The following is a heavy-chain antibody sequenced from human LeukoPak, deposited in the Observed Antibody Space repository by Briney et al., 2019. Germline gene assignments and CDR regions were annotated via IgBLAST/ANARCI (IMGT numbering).Heavy chain of an antibody. D-gene: IGHD3-16*01. J-gene: IGHJ4*02. CDR2: VSYNGGSK. CDR1: GFTFSSYG. Sequence: GGSLRLSCAASGFTFSSYGMHWVRQAPGKGLEWVAVVSYNGGSKHYQDSVNGRFTISRDNSKNTLYLQMNSLRAEDTAVYYCAKDFFPKTSVYYFDSWGQGTLVTVSS. V-gene: IGHV3-30*18. CDR3: AKDFFPKTSVYYFDS.